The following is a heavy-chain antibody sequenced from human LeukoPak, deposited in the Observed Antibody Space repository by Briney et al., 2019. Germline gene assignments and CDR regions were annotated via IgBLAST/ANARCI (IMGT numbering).Heavy chain of an antibody. CDR3: AGGTPKTHDAFDI. CDR1: GYTFINYY. Sequence: ASVKVSCKASGYTFINYYMHWVRQAPGQGLEWMGIINPSGGSTSYAQKFQGRVTMTRDMSTSTVYMELSSLRSEDTAVYYCAGGTPKTHDAFDIWGQGTMVTVSS. V-gene: IGHV1-46*01. CDR2: INPSGGST. J-gene: IGHJ3*02.